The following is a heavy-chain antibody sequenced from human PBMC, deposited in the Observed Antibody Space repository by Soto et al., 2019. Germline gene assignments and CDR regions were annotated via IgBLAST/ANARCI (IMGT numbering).Heavy chain of an antibody. J-gene: IGHJ5*02. V-gene: IGHV1-69*13. D-gene: IGHD5-12*01. CDR2: IIPIFGTA. CDR1: GGTFSSYA. Sequence: SVKVSCKASGGTFSSYAISWVRQAPGQGLEWMGGIIPIFGTANYAQKFQGRVTITADESASTAYMELSSLRSEDTAVYYCAGRGDGYNYFGPWGQGTLVTVSS. CDR3: AGRGDGYNYFGP.